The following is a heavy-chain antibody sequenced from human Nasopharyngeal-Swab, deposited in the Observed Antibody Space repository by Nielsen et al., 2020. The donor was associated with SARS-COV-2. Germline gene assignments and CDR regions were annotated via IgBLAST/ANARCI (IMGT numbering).Heavy chain of an antibody. V-gene: IGHV3-7*03. J-gene: IGHJ4*02. CDR3: ARESVSITTYIDH. D-gene: IGHD3-22*01. Sequence: GESLKISCAASGFISNYAMSWVRQAPGKGLEWVANIKPDGSEKNYVDSVKGRFTISRDNARNSLYLQINSLRAEDTAMYYCARESVSITTYIDHWGQGTLVTVSS. CDR1: GFISNYA. CDR2: IKPDGSEK.